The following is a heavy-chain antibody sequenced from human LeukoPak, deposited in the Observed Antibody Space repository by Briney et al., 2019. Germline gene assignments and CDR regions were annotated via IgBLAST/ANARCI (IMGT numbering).Heavy chain of an antibody. V-gene: IGHV1-2*02. J-gene: IGHJ4*02. CDR1: GYTFTGYY. D-gene: IGHD3-10*01. Sequence: GASVKVSCKASGYTFTGYYMHWVRQAPGQGLGWMGWINSNSGGTNYAQKFQGRVTMTKDTSISTAYMELSRLRSDDTGVYYCARGGRECLIRDFDYWGQGTLVTVSS. CDR3: ARGGRECLIRDFDY. CDR2: INSNSGGT.